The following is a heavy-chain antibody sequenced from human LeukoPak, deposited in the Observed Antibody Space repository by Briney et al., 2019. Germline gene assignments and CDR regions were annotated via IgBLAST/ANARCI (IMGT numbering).Heavy chain of an antibody. CDR3: ASGLRYFDLYY. CDR1: GGSISSYY. D-gene: IGHD3-9*01. Sequence: SETLSLTCTVSGGSISSYYWSWIRQPAGKVLEWIGRIYTSGSTNYNPSLKSRVTISVDTSKNQFSLKLSSVTAADTAVYYCASGLRYFDLYYWGQGTLVTVSS. V-gene: IGHV4-4*07. J-gene: IGHJ4*02. CDR2: IYTSGST.